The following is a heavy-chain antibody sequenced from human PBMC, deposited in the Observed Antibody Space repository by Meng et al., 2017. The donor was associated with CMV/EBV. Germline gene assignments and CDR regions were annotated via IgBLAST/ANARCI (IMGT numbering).Heavy chain of an antibody. V-gene: IGHV4-59*11. CDR3: ATSSYDYVWGSYRSGDYYGMDV. J-gene: IGHJ6*02. D-gene: IGHD3-16*02. CDR1: GCSISSHY. CDR2: IYYSGST. Sequence: SETLSLTCTVSGCSISSHYWSWIRQPPGKGLEWIGYIYYSGSTNYNPSLKSRVTISVDTSKNQFSLKLSSVTAADTAVYYCATSSYDYVWGSYRSGDYYGMDVWGQGTTVTVSS.